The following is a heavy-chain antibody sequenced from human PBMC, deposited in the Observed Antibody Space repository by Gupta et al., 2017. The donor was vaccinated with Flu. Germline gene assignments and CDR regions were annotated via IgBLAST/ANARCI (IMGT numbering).Heavy chain of an antibody. CDR3: ARRETWGDPSGDY. CDR1: GVSVGSTSYY. J-gene: IGHJ4*02. D-gene: IGHD2-21*02. V-gene: IGHV4-61*06. CDR2: VYYSGRT. Sequence: SGVSVGSTSYYWVWIRQSPGKGLEFIGYVYYSGRTNYNPSLRSRVAISVDASKNQFSLNLTSVTAADTALYDGARRETWGDPSGDYWGQGTLGTVA.